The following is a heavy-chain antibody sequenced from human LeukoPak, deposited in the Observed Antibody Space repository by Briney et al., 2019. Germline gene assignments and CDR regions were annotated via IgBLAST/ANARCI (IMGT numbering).Heavy chain of an antibody. Sequence: PSETLSLTCAVYGGSFSGYYWSWIRQPPGKGLEWIGEINHSGSTNYNPSLKSRVTISVDTSKNQFSLKLSSVTAADTAVYYCARGKVVRGVIVNYYYYYMDVWGKGTTVTVSS. CDR1: GGSFSGYY. J-gene: IGHJ6*03. CDR3: ARGKVVRGVIVNYYYYYMDV. V-gene: IGHV4-34*01. CDR2: INHSGST. D-gene: IGHD3-10*01.